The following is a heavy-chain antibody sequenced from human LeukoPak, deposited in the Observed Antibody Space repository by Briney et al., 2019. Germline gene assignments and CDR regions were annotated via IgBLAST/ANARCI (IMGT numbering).Heavy chain of an antibody. J-gene: IGHJ4*02. V-gene: IGHV3-30-3*01. CDR3: ARDYWWNYDY. CDR2: VSKDGSDK. Sequence: GGSLRLSCAASGLTFSGYDMHWVRQAPGKGLEWVAVVSKDGSDKYYPGSVRGRFTISRDNSKNTIYLQMDSPRAEDTAIYYCARDYWWNYDYWGQGTLVTVSS. D-gene: IGHD1-7*01. CDR1: GLTFSGYD.